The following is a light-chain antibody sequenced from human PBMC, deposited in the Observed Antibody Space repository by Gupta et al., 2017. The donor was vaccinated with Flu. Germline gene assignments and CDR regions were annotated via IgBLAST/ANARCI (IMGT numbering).Light chain of an antibody. CDR1: SSNIGAGYD. CDR2: GNS. V-gene: IGLV1-40*01. J-gene: IGLJ3*02. CDR3: QSYDSSLSGSRG. Sequence: QSVLTQPPSVSGAPGQGVTISCTGSSSNIGAGYDVHWYQQLPGTAPKLLIYGNSNRPSGVPDRFSGSKSGTSASLAITGLQAEDEADYYCQSYDSSLSGSRGCGGGTKLTVL.